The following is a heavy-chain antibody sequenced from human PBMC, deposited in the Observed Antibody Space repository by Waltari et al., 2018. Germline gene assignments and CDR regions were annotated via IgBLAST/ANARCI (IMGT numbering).Heavy chain of an antibody. Sequence: QLQLQESGPGLVKPSGTLSLICALSGDHMNYWWSWGRQPPGKGLEWIGQVLGSGRTNYNPSFASRVTISLDTSTHQFALNMTSATASDTALYYCARDRGRGLYLDTWGQGILVTFSP. CDR2: VLGSGRT. CDR1: GDHMNYW. CDR3: ARDRGRGLYLDT. V-gene: IGHV4-4*02. J-gene: IGHJ4*02. D-gene: IGHD2-15*01.